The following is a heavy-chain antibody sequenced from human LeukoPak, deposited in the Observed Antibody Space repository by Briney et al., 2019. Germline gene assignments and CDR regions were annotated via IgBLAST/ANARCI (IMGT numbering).Heavy chain of an antibody. J-gene: IGHJ6*02. CDR2: ISSNGGST. D-gene: IGHD2-21*01. V-gene: IGHV3-64D*06. CDR1: GFTFSSYA. Sequence: PGGSLRLSCSASGFTFSSYAMHWVRQAPGKGLEYVSAISSNGGSTYYADSVKGRFTISRDNSKNTLYLQMSSLRAEDTAVYYCAKSRRDCGDLKQGNHYYSGMDVWGQGTTVTVSS. CDR3: AKSRRDCGDLKQGNHYYSGMDV.